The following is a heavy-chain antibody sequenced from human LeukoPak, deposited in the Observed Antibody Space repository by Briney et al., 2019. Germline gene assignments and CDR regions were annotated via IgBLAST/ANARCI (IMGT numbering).Heavy chain of an antibody. D-gene: IGHD1-26*01. CDR2: IYYSGST. Sequence: PSETLSLTCTVSGGPISSYYWSWIRQPPGKGLEWIGYIYYSGSTNYNPSLKSRVTISVDTSKNQFSLKLSSVTAADTAVYYCAKLELLNYFDYWGQGTLVTVSS. V-gene: IGHV4-59*01. CDR3: AKLELLNYFDY. J-gene: IGHJ4*02. CDR1: GGPISSYY.